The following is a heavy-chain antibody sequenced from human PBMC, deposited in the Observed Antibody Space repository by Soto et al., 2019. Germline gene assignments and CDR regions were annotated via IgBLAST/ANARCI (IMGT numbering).Heavy chain of an antibody. D-gene: IGHD3-16*01. Sequence: EVQLVESGGGLVQPGGSLRLSCAASGFTLGDYSMNWVRQAPGKGLEWVSYIRSSSSTIYYADSVKGRFTISRDDAKNSLYLQMSSLTDEDTAVYYCASFGTPMWKDYFDYWGQGTLVPVSS. J-gene: IGHJ4*02. CDR1: GFTLGDYS. CDR2: IRSSSSTI. V-gene: IGHV3-48*02. CDR3: ASFGTPMWKDYFDY.